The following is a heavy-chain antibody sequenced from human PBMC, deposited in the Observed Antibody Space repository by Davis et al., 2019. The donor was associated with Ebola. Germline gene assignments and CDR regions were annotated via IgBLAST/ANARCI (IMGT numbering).Heavy chain of an antibody. J-gene: IGHJ6*02. V-gene: IGHV4-34*01. CDR1: GGSFSGYY. Sequence: MPSETLSLTCAVYGGSFSGYYWSCIRQPPGKGLEWIGEINHSGSTNYNPSLKSRVTISVDTSKNQFSLKLSSVTAADTAVYYCARGQEEGITIFGVVIKDYYYGMDVWGQGTTVTVSS. CDR3: ARGQEEGITIFGVVIKDYYYGMDV. CDR2: INHSGST. D-gene: IGHD3-3*01.